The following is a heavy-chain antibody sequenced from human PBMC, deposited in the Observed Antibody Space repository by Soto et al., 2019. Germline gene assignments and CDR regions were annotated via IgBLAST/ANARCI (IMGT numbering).Heavy chain of an antibody. V-gene: IGHV1-69*06. CDR3: ARGVFDSMNHYTGPSAFDI. CDR2: TIPVFTAP. Sequence: QVQLEQSGAEVKKPGSSVKVSCKASGGTLSDHGVAWLRQAPGQGLEWMGGTIPVFTAPKYAPKFQGRVTIAADKSTNMAYMELSSLRSEDTSLYFCARGVFDSMNHYTGPSAFDIWGQGKMVIVSS. J-gene: IGHJ3*02. D-gene: IGHD2-2*02. CDR1: GGTLSDHG.